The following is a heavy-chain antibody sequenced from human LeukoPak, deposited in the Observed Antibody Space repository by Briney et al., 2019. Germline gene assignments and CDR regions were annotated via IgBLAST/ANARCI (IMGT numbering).Heavy chain of an antibody. V-gene: IGHV1-46*01. CDR1: GYTFTNYY. CDR2: IDPSAGST. D-gene: IGHD2-2*01. Sequence: ASVKVSCKASGYTFTNYYMHWVRQAPGQGLEWMGVIDPSAGSTTYAQKFQGRVTMTRDTSTSTVYMELSSLRSEDTAVYYCARAGSYCSSTSCYLSPMDVWGKGTTVTVSS. CDR3: ARAGSYCSSTSCYLSPMDV. J-gene: IGHJ6*04.